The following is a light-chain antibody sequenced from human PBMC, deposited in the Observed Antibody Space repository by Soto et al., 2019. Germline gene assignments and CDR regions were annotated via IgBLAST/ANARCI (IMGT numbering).Light chain of an antibody. V-gene: IGKV3-20*01. Sequence: EMVLTQSPGTLSFSPGERATLSCRASESVKSSYLHWYQQKPGQAPRLLIYGASSRDAGTPDRLSGSGSGTDFTLTISRLEPEDFAVYYCQQYGSSIRTLGQGTQVE. J-gene: IGKJ1*01. CDR3: QQYGSSIRT. CDR1: ESVKSSY. CDR2: GAS.